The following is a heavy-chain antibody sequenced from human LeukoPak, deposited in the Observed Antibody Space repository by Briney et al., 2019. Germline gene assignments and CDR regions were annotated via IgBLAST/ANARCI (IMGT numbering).Heavy chain of an antibody. V-gene: IGHV3-30*12. CDR3: VARRIAAAGYGLDY. J-gene: IGHJ4*02. Sequence: PGRSLRLSCAASGFTFTNYGIHWVRQAPGKGLEWVAVISYDANNQYYADSVKGRFTISRDNSKNTVNLQMNSLRAEDTAVYYSVARRIAAAGYGLDYWGQGTLVSVSS. D-gene: IGHD6-13*01. CDR1: GFTFTNYG. CDR2: ISYDANNQ.